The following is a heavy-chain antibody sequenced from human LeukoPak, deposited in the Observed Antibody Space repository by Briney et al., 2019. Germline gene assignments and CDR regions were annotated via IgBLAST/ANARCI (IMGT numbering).Heavy chain of an antibody. CDR1: GGSISSGSYY. CDR2: IYTSGST. Sequence: SQTLSLTCTVSGGSISSGSYYWSWIRQPPGKGLEWTGRIYTSGSTNYNPSLKSRVTISVDTSKNQFSLKLSSVTAADTAVYYCARGRSGSYQYYYGLDVWGQGTTVTVSS. D-gene: IGHD1-26*01. V-gene: IGHV4-61*02. J-gene: IGHJ6*02. CDR3: ARGRSGSYQYYYGLDV.